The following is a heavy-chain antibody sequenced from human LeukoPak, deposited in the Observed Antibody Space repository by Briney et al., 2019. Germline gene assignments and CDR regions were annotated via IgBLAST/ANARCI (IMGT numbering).Heavy chain of an antibody. J-gene: IGHJ4*02. Sequence: GGSLRLSCAASGFTFSSYSMNWVRQAPGKGLEWVSSISSSSSYIYYADSVKGRFTISRDNAKNSLYLQMNSLRAEDTAVYYCARIGSSGRSIDYWGQGTLVTVSS. V-gene: IGHV3-21*01. CDR2: ISSSSSYI. CDR1: GFTFSSYS. CDR3: ARIGSSGRSIDY. D-gene: IGHD6-19*01.